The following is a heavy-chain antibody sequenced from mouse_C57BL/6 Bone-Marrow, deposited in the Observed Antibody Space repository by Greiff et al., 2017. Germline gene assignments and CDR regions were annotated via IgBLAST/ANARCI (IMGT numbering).Heavy chain of an antibody. J-gene: IGHJ1*03. D-gene: IGHD2-10*01. V-gene: IGHV1-69*01. CDR1: GYTFTSYW. CDR2: LDPSDSYT. CDR3: EREGPYCWYFDV. Sequence: QVQLQQPGAELVMPGASVKLSCKASGYTFTSYWMHWVKQRPGQGLAWIGELDPSDSYTNYNQKFKGKSTLTVDKSSSTAYMQLSSLTSEDSAVYYCEREGPYCWYFDVWGTGTTVTVSS.